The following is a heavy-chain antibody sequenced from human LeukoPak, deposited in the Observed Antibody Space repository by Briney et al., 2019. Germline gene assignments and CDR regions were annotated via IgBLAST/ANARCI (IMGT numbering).Heavy chain of an antibody. CDR2: ISYDGSNK. CDR1: EFTFSNYA. J-gene: IGHJ4*02. V-gene: IGHV3-30-3*01. CDR3: ARGVLHFDY. Sequence: GGSLRLSCADSEFTFSNYAMSWVRQAPGKGLEWVAVISYDGSNKYYADSVKGRFTISRDNSKNTLYLQMNSLRAEDTAVYYCARGVLHFDYWGQGTLVTVSS.